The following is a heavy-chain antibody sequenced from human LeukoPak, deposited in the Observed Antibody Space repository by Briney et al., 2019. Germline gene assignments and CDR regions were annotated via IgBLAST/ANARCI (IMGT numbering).Heavy chain of an antibody. D-gene: IGHD3-22*01. CDR3: ATDLIHLRRPYYYDSDLPDY. CDR2: FDPEDGET. Sequence: ASVTVSCTVSGYTLTELSMPWVRQAPGKGLEWMGGFDPEDGETIYAQKFQGRVTMTEDTSTDTAYMELSSLRSEDTAVYYCATDLIHLRRPYYYDSDLPDYWGQGTLVTVSS. J-gene: IGHJ4*02. V-gene: IGHV1-24*01. CDR1: GYTLTELS.